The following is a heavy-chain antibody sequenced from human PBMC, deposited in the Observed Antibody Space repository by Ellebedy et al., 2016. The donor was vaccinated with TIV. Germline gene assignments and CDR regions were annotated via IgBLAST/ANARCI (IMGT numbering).Heavy chain of an antibody. CDR3: ARGPYYYYSSGYYYPRTDYYYGMDV. J-gene: IGHJ6*02. Sequence: ASVKVSCXASGYTFTSYGISWVRQAPGQGLEWMGWISAYNGNTNYAQKLQGRVTMTTDTSTSTAYMELRSLRSDDTAVYYCARGPYYYYSSGYYYPRTDYYYGMDVWGQGTTVTVSS. CDR1: GYTFTSYG. CDR2: ISAYNGNT. V-gene: IGHV1-18*01. D-gene: IGHD3-22*01.